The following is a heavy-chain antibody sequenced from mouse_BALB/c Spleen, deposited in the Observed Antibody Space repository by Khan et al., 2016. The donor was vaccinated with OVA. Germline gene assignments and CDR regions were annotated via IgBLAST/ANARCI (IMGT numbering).Heavy chain of an antibody. J-gene: IGHJ4*01. CDR2: INPRSDYT. CDR1: GYTFPSNT. V-gene: IGHV1-4*01. Sequence: VQLQQSGAELARPGASVKMSCKASGYTFPSNTMHWVKQRPGQGLEWIGYINPRSDYTIYNQKFKDKATLTADISSTTAYMQLSSLTSDDSAVYYCARRTTGYAMDYWGQGTSVTVS. D-gene: IGHD2-14*01. CDR3: ARRTTGYAMDY.